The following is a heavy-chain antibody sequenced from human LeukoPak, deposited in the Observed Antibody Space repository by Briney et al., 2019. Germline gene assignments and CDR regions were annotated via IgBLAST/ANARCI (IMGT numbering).Heavy chain of an antibody. Sequence: SETLSLTCAVFGESFVGRHWSWIRQSPGKGLEWLGEASRAGITNYNPSLKSRVSISVDTSKDQFSLTLTSVTAADTAVYYCARGRANWDYDFDYWGQGTPVTVS. D-gene: IGHD1-7*01. J-gene: IGHJ4*02. CDR1: GESFVGRH. CDR3: ARGRANWDYDFDY. V-gene: IGHV4-34*01. CDR2: ASRAGIT.